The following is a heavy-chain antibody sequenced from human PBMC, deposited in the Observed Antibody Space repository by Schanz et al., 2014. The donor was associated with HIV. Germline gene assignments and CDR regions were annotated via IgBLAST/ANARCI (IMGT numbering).Heavy chain of an antibody. CDR2: ISGSGGVT. J-gene: IGHJ4*02. CDR3: AKGQRGVVRGDIDY. CDR1: GFIFSSYG. V-gene: IGHV3-23*01. Sequence: EVQLLESGGGLVQPGGSLRLSCGASGFIFSSYGMSWVRQAPGKGLEWVSSISGSGGVTYYADSVKDRFTISRDNSKNTVYLQMTGLRAEDTAIYYCAKGQRGVVRGDIDYWGQGTLVTVSS. D-gene: IGHD3-10*01.